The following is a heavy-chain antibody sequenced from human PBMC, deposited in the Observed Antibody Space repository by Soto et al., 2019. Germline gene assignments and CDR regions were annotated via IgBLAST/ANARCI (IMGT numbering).Heavy chain of an antibody. CDR3: AKDKIVAGKGYYYGMDV. V-gene: IGHV3-30*18. CDR1: GFTFSSYG. Sequence: VGSLRLSCAASGFTFSSYGMHWVRQAPGKGLEWVAVISYDGSNKYYADSVKGRFTISRDNSKNTLYLQMNSLRAEDTAVYYCAKDKIVAGKGYYYGMDVWGQGTTVTVSS. CDR2: ISYDGSNK. D-gene: IGHD6-19*01. J-gene: IGHJ6*02.